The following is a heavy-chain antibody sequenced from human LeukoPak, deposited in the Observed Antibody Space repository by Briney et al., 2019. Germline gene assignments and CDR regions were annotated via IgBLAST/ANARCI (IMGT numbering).Heavy chain of an antibody. CDR3: ARGYYYDSSGYKEGFDY. CDR2: ISSSSSYI. V-gene: IGHV3-21*04. Sequence: PGGSLRLSCAASGFTFSSYSMNWVRQAPGKGLEWVSSISSSSSYIYYADSVKGRFTISRDNAKNSLYLQMNSLRAEDTAVYYCARGYYYDSSGYKEGFDYWGQGTLVTVSS. CDR1: GFTFSSYS. J-gene: IGHJ4*02. D-gene: IGHD3-22*01.